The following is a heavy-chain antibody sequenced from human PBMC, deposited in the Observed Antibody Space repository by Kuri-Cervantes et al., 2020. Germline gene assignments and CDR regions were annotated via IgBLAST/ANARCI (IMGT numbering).Heavy chain of an antibody. J-gene: IGHJ4*02. V-gene: IGHV4-59*12. Sequence: ESLKISCTVSGGSISSFYWNWIQQPPGKGLEWIGYIHYSGSTNYNPSLKSRVTISVDTSKNQFSLKLSSVTAADTAVYYCARGANGYNQRIVKYYFDYWGQGTLVTVSS. CDR3: ARGANGYNQRIVKYYFDY. CDR1: GGSISSFY. D-gene: IGHD5-24*01. CDR2: IHYSGST.